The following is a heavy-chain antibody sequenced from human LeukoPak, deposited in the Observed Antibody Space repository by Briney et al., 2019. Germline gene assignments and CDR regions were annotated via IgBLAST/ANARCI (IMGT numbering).Heavy chain of an antibody. CDR1: GFTFSDYA. D-gene: IGHD5-18*01. CDR3: SRLRGYSYGYADS. J-gene: IGHJ4*02. V-gene: IGHV3-30-3*01. Sequence: GGSLRLSCSASGFTFSDYAMDWVRQAPGKGLECVAVISSDVYDGTTEYYADSVKGRFTISRDNSKNTVYLQMNSLRGEDTAVYYCSRLRGYSYGYADSWGQGTLVTVSS. CDR2: ISSDVYDGTTE.